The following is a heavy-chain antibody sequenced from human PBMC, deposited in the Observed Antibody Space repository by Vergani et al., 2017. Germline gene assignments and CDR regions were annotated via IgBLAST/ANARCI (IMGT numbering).Heavy chain of an antibody. CDR2: ISGSGGST. J-gene: IGHJ4*02. D-gene: IGHD2-2*01. CDR1: GFTFSSYA. CDR3: AKDRGYCSSTSCYTRVTTYYFDY. Sequence: EVQLLESGGGLVKPGGSLRLSCAASGFTFSSYAMSWVRQAPGKGLEWVSAISGSGGSTFYADSVKGRFTISRDNSKNTLYLQMNSLRAEDTAVYYCAKDRGYCSSTSCYTRVTTYYFDYWGQGTLVTVSS. V-gene: IGHV3-23*01.